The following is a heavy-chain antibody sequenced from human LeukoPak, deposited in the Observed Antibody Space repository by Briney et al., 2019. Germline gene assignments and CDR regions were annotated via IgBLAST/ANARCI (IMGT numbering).Heavy chain of an antibody. V-gene: IGHV3-33*01. CDR2: IWYDGSNK. J-gene: IGHJ3*02. CDR3: ARDRGKGVLLWFEGDFDI. Sequence: GGSLRLSCAASGFTFSSYGMHWVRQAPGKGLEWVAVIWYDGSNKYYADSVKGRFTISRDNSKITLYLQMNSLRAEDTAVYYCARDRGKGVLLWFEGDFDIWGQGTMVTVSS. D-gene: IGHD3-10*01. CDR1: GFTFSSYG.